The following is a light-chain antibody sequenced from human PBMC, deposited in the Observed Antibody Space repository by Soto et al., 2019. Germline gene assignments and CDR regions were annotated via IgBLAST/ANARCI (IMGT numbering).Light chain of an antibody. CDR3: GSFTTSRIWV. J-gene: IGLJ3*02. Sequence: QSVLTQPASVAGSPGQSITVSCTGSSSDFGDDKYVSWYQQQPGKGPNLLIYGVNSRPSGISNRFSGSKSGHTASLTISGLQVEDEAEYFCGSFTTSRIWVFGGGTQLTVL. CDR1: SSDFGDDKY. V-gene: IGLV2-14*01. CDR2: GVN.